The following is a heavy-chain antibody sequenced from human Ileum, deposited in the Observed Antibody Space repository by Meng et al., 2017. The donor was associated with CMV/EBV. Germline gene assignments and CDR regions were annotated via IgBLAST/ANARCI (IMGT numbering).Heavy chain of an antibody. J-gene: IGHJ4*02. Sequence: GESLKISCAASGFTFSTYWMTWVRQAPGKGLEWVANINRDGGDKYYVDSVKGRFTMSRDNAKNSLYLQMNSLRAEDTAVYYCARDTGPNTFDYWGQGTLVTVSS. D-gene: IGHD2-8*01. CDR3: ARDTGPNTFDY. V-gene: IGHV3-7*03. CDR1: GFTFSTYW. CDR2: INRDGGDK.